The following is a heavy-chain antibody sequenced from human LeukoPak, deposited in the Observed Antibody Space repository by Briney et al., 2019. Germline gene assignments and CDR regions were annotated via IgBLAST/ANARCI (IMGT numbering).Heavy chain of an antibody. Sequence: GGSLRLSCAASGFTFSSYGMGWVRQAPGKGLEWVSAISGSGGSTYYADSVKGRFTISRDNSKNTLYLQMNSLRAEDTAVYYCAKESSGYSLHFDYWGQGTLVTVSS. D-gene: IGHD3-22*01. V-gene: IGHV3-23*01. J-gene: IGHJ4*02. CDR1: GFTFSSYG. CDR2: ISGSGGST. CDR3: AKESSGYSLHFDY.